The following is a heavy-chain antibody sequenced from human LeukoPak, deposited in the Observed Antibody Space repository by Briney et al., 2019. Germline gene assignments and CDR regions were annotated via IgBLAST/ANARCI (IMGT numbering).Heavy chain of an antibody. CDR3: ARLGYYDSSGSDY. Sequence: SETLSLTCTGSGGSISSSSYYWGWIRQPPGKGLEWIGSIYYSGSTYYNPSLKSRVTISVDTSKNQFSLKLSSVTAADTAVYYCARLGYYDSSGSDYWGQGTLVTVSS. CDR1: GGSISSSSYY. J-gene: IGHJ4*02. CDR2: IYYSGST. V-gene: IGHV4-39*01. D-gene: IGHD3-22*01.